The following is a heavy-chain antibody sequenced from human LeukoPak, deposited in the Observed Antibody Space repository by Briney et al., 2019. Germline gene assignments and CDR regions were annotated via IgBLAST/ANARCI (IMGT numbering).Heavy chain of an antibody. CDR1: GFTFDDYG. D-gene: IGHD3-22*01. Sequence: AGGSLRLTCAASGFTFDDYGMSWVRQAPGKGLEWVSGINWNGGSTGYADSVKGRFTVSRDNAKNSLYLQMNSLRAEDTAFYYCARVRDIGYDTSTSDWGQGTLVTVSS. CDR2: INWNGGST. CDR3: ARVRDIGYDTSTSD. J-gene: IGHJ4*02. V-gene: IGHV3-20*04.